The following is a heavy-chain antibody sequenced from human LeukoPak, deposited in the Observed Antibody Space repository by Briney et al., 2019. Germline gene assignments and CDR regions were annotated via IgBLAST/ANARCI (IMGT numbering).Heavy chain of an antibody. V-gene: IGHV4-59*08. J-gene: IGHJ4*02. CDR3: ARHGSYQWAIDD. Sequence: SETLSLTCTVSSGSTGGSISGNYWTSIRQSLGKGLEWNGNIYDSGSTNYNPSLKSRITISIDTSKKQFSLRRKSVTAADTAVYYCARHGSYQWAIDDWGQGTLVTVSS. CDR2: IYDSGST. CDR1: SGSTGGSISGNY. D-gene: IGHD3-10*01.